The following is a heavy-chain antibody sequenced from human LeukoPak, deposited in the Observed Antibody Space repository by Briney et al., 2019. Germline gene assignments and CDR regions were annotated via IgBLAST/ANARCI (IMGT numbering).Heavy chain of an antibody. CDR1: GFSFRDSG. D-gene: IGHD2-15*01. V-gene: IGHV3-30*18. CDR2: TSSDGSDK. J-gene: IGHJ4*02. Sequence: GRSLTLSCAASGFSFRDSGMHWVRQAPGKGLEWLALTSSDGSDKYYADSVKGRFTIPRDNSKNTLYLQMNSLRTEDTAVYYCANDDVPYCSGGVCYSKGLDYWGQGTLVTVSS. CDR3: ANDDVPYCSGGVCYSKGLDY.